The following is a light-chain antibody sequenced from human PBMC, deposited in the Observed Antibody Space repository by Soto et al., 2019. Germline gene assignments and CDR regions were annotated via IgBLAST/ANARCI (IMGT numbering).Light chain of an antibody. CDR2: EVS. CDR1: SSDVGGYNY. CDR3: SSYTSTNFWV. J-gene: IGLJ3*02. V-gene: IGLV2-14*01. Sequence: QSVLTLPASVSGSPGQSITISCTGTSSDVGGYNYDSWCQQHPGKAPKLMIYEVSSRPSGISNRFSDSKSGNTASLTISGLQAEDEADYYCSSYTSTNFWVFGEGT.